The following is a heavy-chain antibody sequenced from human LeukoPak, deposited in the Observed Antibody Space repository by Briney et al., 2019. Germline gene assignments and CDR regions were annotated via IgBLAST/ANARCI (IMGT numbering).Heavy chain of an antibody. D-gene: IGHD5-12*01. Sequence: PGGSLRLSCAASGFTFSSYGLHWVRQAPGKGLEWVAVISYDGSNKYYADSMKGRFTISRDNSKNTLYLQMNSLRAEDTAVYYCAKTRMWLREFDYWGQGTLVTVSS. CDR3: AKTRMWLREFDY. CDR1: GFTFSSYG. J-gene: IGHJ4*02. V-gene: IGHV3-30*04. CDR2: ISYDGSNK.